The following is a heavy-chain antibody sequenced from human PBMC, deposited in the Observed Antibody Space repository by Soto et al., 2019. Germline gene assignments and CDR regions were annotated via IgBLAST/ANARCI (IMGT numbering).Heavy chain of an antibody. CDR3: ARGPNYDFWSGYFRG. J-gene: IGHJ4*02. Sequence: PSETLSLTCSVSGGSISSYYWSWIRQPPGKGLEWIGYVYYTGTSNYSPSLKSRVTMSVDTSRNLFSLKLSSVTPADTAVYYCARGPNYDFWSGYFRGWGQGALVTVSS. D-gene: IGHD3-3*01. V-gene: IGHV4-59*01. CDR1: GGSISSYY. CDR2: VYYTGTS.